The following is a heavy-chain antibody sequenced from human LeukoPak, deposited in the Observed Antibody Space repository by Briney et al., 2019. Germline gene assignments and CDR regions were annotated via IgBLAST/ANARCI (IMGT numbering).Heavy chain of an antibody. J-gene: IGHJ6*02. V-gene: IGHV3-23*01. CDR3: VKSRSRWLLRGSGMDV. Sequence: GGSLRLSCAASGFTFSSYAMSWVRQAPGKGLEWVSAISGSGGSTYYADSVKGRFTISRDNSKNTLYMEMNSLRAEDTAVFYCVKSRSRWLLRGSGMDVWGQGTTVIVSS. CDR2: ISGSGGST. CDR1: GFTFSSYA. D-gene: IGHD2-15*01.